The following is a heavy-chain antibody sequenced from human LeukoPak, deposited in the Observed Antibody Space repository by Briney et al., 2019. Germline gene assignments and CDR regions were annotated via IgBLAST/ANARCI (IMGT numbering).Heavy chain of an antibody. Sequence: PGRSLRLSCTTSGFTFGDYAMNWVRQAPGKGLEWVSSISSSATYIYYADSVKGRFTISRDNANNSLYIQMNSLRAEDTAVYYCARVGGYCSTSSCYAYYDYWGQGALVTVSS. V-gene: IGHV3-21*01. CDR2: ISSSATYI. J-gene: IGHJ4*02. CDR1: GFTFGDYA. D-gene: IGHD2-2*01. CDR3: ARVGGYCSTSSCYAYYDY.